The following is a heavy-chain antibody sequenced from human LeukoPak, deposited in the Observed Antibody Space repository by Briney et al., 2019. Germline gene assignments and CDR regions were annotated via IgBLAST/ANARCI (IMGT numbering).Heavy chain of an antibody. D-gene: IGHD3-10*01. CDR1: GYSISSGYY. CDR3: ARDFVTMVRGVNPAFDI. V-gene: IGHV4-38-2*02. J-gene: IGHJ3*02. Sequence: KPSETLSLTCTVSGYSISSGYYWGWIRQPPGKGLEWIGSIYHSGSTYYNPSLKSRVTISVDTSKNQFSLKLSSVTAADTAVYYCARDFVTMVRGVNPAFDIWGQGTMVTVSS. CDR2: IYHSGST.